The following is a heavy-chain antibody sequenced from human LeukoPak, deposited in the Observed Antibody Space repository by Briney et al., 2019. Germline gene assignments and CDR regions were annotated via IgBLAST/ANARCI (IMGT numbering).Heavy chain of an antibody. CDR2: MNPNSGNT. CDR1: GYTFTSYD. D-gene: IGHD5-18*01. CDR3: ARGRIQPWLRWTNNNWFDP. V-gene: IGHV1-8*01. Sequence: ASVKVSCKASGYTFTSYDINWVRQATGQGLEWMGWMNPNSGNTGYAQKFQGRVTMTRNTSISTAYMELSSLRSEDTAVYYCARGRIQPWLRWTNNNWFDPWGQGTLVTVSS. J-gene: IGHJ5*02.